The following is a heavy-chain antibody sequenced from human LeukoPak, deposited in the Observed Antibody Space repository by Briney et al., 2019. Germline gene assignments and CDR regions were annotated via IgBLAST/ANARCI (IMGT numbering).Heavy chain of an antibody. CDR1: GYSISSGYY. D-gene: IGHD3-22*01. CDR3: TRGSIAYYYMDV. Sequence: SEILSLTCTVSGYSISSGYYWGWIRQPPGKGLEWIGSIYHSGSTYYNPSLKSRVTISVDTSKNQFSLKLSSVTAADTAVYYCTRGSIAYYYMDVWGKGTTVTISS. V-gene: IGHV4-38-2*02. J-gene: IGHJ6*03. CDR2: IYHSGST.